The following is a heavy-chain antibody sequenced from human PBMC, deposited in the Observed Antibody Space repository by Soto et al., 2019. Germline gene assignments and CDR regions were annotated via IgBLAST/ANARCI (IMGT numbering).Heavy chain of an antibody. D-gene: IGHD4-17*01. V-gene: IGHV5-51*01. Sequence: PGESLTISCNGSGYSFTSYWIGWVRQMPGKGLEWMGIIYPGDSDTRYSPSFQGQVTISADKSISTAYLQWSSLKASDTAMYYCARPLTTVAHHYYGMDVWGQGTTVTVS. CDR1: GYSFTSYW. CDR3: ARPLTTVAHHYYGMDV. CDR2: IYPGDSDT. J-gene: IGHJ6*02.